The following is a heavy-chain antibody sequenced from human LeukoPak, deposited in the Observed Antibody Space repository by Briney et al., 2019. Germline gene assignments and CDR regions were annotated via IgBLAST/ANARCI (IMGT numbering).Heavy chain of an antibody. J-gene: IGHJ3*01. CDR2: INHSGST. Sequence: SETLSLTCAVYGGSFSGYYWSWIRQPPGKGLEWIGEINHSGSTNYNPSLKSRVTISVDTSKNQFSLKLSSVTAADTAVYYCAREGVYLPDPSSYHRHAFDVWGKGTVVIVSS. CDR1: GGSFSGYY. CDR3: AREGVYLPDPSSYHRHAFDV. D-gene: IGHD3-16*02. V-gene: IGHV4-34*01.